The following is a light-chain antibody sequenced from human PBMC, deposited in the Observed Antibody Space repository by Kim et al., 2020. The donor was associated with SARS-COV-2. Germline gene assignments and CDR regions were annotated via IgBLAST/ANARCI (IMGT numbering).Light chain of an antibody. CDR2: GST. V-gene: IGLV1-40*01. J-gene: IGLJ2*01. CDR3: QSYDSSLSGVV. Sequence: QSVLTQPPSVSGAPGQRVTISCTGRSSNIGAGYDVHWYQQLPGATPKLLLHGSTNRPSGVPDRFSGSKSGTSASLAITGLQAEDEADYYCQSYDSSLSGVVFGGGTQLTVL. CDR1: SSNIGAGYD.